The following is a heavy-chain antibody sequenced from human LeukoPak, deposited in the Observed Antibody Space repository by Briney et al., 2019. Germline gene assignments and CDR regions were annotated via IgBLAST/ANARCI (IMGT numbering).Heavy chain of an antibody. D-gene: IGHD3-9*01. V-gene: IGHV4-34*01. CDR3: ARGKYYDILTGYTSRKYFDY. J-gene: IGHJ4*02. Sequence: PSETLSLTCAVYGGSFSGYYWSWIRQPPGKGLEWIGEINHSGSTNYNPSLKSRVTISVDTSKNQFSLKLSSVTAADTAVYYCARGKYYDILTGYTSRKYFDYWGPGTLVTVSS. CDR2: INHSGST. CDR1: GGSFSGYY.